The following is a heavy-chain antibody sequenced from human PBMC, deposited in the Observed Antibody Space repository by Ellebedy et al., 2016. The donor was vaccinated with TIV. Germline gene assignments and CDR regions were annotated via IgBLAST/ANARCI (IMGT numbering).Heavy chain of an antibody. J-gene: IGHJ2*01. D-gene: IGHD1-26*01. CDR1: GGTFSSYA. CDR2: IIPIFGTA. V-gene: IGHV1-69*13. CDR3: ARSLPSGSYPWYFDL. Sequence: AASVKVSCKASGGTFSSYAISWVRQAPGQGLEWMGGIIPIFGTANYAQKFQGRVTITADESTSTAYMELSSLRSEDTAVYYCARSLPSGSYPWYFDLWGRGTLVTVSS.